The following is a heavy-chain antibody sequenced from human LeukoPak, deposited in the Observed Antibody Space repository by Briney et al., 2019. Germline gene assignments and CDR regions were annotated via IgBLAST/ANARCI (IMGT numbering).Heavy chain of an antibody. V-gene: IGHV1-46*01. Sequence: ASVKVSCKASGYTFSSYYMRWARQAPGQGLEWVGRIDPNDGSTIYARILQGRVTMTSDTSTSTVYMELSSLRSEDTAVYYCARGGPYHGWDYWGQGILVTVSS. CDR1: GYTFSSYY. D-gene: IGHD2-15*01. J-gene: IGHJ4*02. CDR3: ARGGPYHGWDY. CDR2: IDPNDGST.